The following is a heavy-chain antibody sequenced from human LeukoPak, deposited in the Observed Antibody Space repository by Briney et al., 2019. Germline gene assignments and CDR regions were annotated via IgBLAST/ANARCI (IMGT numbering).Heavy chain of an antibody. CDR1: GFTFSSYA. CDR3: AKDREGLSSGYDLEYFDY. V-gene: IGHV3-23*01. CDR2: ISGGGGTT. D-gene: IGHD5-12*01. Sequence: GGSLRLSCAASGFTFSSYAMNWVRQAPGKGLEWVSAISGGGGTTYYADSVRGRFTISRDNSKNTLFLQMNSLRAEDTAVYYCAKDREGLSSGYDLEYFDYWGQGTLVTVSS. J-gene: IGHJ4*02.